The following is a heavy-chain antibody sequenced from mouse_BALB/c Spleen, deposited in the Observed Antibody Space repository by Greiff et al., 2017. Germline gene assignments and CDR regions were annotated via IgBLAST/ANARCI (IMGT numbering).Heavy chain of an antibody. D-gene: IGHD1-1*01. CDR3: ARITTVPYAMDY. V-gene: IGHV14-3*02. CDR2: IDPANGNT. CDR1: GFNIKDTY. J-gene: IGHJ4*01. Sequence: GQLQQSGAELVKPGASVKLSCTASGFNIKDTYMHWVKQRPEQGLEWIGRIDPANGNTKYDPKFQGKATITADTSSNTAYLQLSSLTSEDTAVYYCARITTVPYAMDYWGQGTSVTVSS.